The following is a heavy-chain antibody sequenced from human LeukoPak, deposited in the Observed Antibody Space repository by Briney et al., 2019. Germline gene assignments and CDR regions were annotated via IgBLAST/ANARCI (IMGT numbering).Heavy chain of an antibody. V-gene: IGHV3-30*01. Sequence: GRSLRLSCAASGVTFSSYAMHGVRQAPGKGLEWVAVISYDGSNKYYADSVKGGFTISRDNSKSTLYLQMNSLRAEDTAVYYCARDTVGEMATILVYWGQGTLVTVSS. D-gene: IGHD5-24*01. CDR2: ISYDGSNK. CDR1: GVTFSSYA. J-gene: IGHJ4*02. CDR3: ARDTVGEMATILVY.